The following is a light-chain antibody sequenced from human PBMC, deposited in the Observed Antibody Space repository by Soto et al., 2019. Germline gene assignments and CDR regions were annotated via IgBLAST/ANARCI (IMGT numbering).Light chain of an antibody. CDR2: GAS. Sequence: EIVMTQSPAILSVSPGERATLSCRASQSVGSDLVWYQQKPGQAPKLVIYGASTRATGIPARFSGSGSGTEFALTISSLQSEDFAVYYCQQYSNWPPYTFGQRTKVDIK. J-gene: IGKJ2*01. CDR1: QSVGSD. V-gene: IGKV3-15*01. CDR3: QQYSNWPPYT.